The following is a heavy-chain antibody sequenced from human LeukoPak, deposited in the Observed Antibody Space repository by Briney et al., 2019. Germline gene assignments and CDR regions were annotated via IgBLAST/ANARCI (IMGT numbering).Heavy chain of an antibody. J-gene: IGHJ6*03. D-gene: IGHD4-23*01. V-gene: IGHV3-21*01. CDR2: ISSSSSYI. Sequence: GGSLRLSCAASGFTFTSYAMSWVRQAPGKGLEWVSSISSSSSYIYYADSVKGRFTISRDNAKNSLYLQMNSLRAEDTAVYYCARVDAPVSVVPYMDVWGKGTTVTVSS. CDR1: GFTFTSYA. CDR3: ARVDAPVSVVPYMDV.